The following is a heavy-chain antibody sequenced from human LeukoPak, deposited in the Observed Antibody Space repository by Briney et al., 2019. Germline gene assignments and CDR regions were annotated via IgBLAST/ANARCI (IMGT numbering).Heavy chain of an antibody. Sequence: GGSLRLSCAASGFTFITYAMSWVRQAPGKGLEWVSAICNSGGCPYYADSVRGRFTISRDNSRNTLYLHMNSLRADDTAIYYCARISGGSFSDYWGQGTPVTVSS. V-gene: IGHV3-23*01. D-gene: IGHD1-26*01. CDR1: GFTFITYA. CDR2: ICNSGGCP. J-gene: IGHJ4*02. CDR3: ARISGGSFSDY.